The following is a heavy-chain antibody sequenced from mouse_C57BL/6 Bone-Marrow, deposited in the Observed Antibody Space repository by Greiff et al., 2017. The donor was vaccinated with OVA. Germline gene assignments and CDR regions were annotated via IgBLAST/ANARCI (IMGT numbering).Heavy chain of an antibody. V-gene: IGHV3-6*01. CDR3: ARKYSNLFAY. Sequence: EESGPGLVKPSQSLSLTCSVTGYSITSGYYWNWIRQFPGNKLEWMGYISYDGSNNYNPSLKNRISITRDTSKNQFFLKLNSVTTEDTATYYCARKYSNLFAYWGQGTLVTVSA. CDR2: ISYDGSN. D-gene: IGHD2-5*01. CDR1: GYSITSGYY. J-gene: IGHJ3*01.